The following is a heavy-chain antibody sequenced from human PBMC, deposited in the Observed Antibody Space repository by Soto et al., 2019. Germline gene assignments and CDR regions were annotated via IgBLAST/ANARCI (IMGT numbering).Heavy chain of an antibody. V-gene: IGHV4-59*08. CDR1: GGSISSYY. CDR3: ARHRYSSSRDYSYYYMDV. Sequence: PSEPLSLTCTVSGGSISSYYSSWIRQPPGKALEWIGYIYYSGSTNYNPSLKSRVTISVDTSKNPFSLKLSSVTAADTALYYCARHRYSSSRDYSYYYMDVWGKGTTVTVSS. J-gene: IGHJ6*03. CDR2: IYYSGST. D-gene: IGHD6-6*01.